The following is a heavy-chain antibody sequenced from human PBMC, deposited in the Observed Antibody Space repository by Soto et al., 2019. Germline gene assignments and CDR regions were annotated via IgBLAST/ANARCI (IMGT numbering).Heavy chain of an antibody. CDR1: GFTFSNFG. CDR3: ATSCITTIGTTA. J-gene: IGHJ4*02. CDR2: ISSSSTTI. Sequence: EVQLVESGGGLVQPGGSLRLSCAASGFTFSNFGINWVRQAPGKGLEWVSHISSSSTTIYYADSVKGRFTISRDNAKNSLYLQMSSLRGEDTAVYYCATSCITTIGTTAWGQGTLVTVSS. D-gene: IGHD1-1*01. V-gene: IGHV3-48*01.